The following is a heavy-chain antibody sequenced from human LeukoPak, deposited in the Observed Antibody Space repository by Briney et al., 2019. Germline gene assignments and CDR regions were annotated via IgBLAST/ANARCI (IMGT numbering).Heavy chain of an antibody. CDR3: ATGYYYDSSGYSAHDY. Sequence: ASVKVSCKASGYTFTSYGISWVRQAPGQGLEWMGWISAYNGNRNYAQKLQGRVTMTEDTSTDTAYMELSSLRSEDTAVYYCATGYYYDSSGYSAHDYWGQGTLVTVSS. J-gene: IGHJ4*02. CDR1: GYTFTSYG. D-gene: IGHD3-22*01. V-gene: IGHV1-18*01. CDR2: ISAYNGNR.